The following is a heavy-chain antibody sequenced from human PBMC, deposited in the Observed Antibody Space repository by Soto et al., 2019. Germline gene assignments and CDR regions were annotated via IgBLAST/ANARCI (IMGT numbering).Heavy chain of an antibody. CDR3: VKDGSSGWPYFDDMDV. CDR1: GFTFSSYG. J-gene: IGHJ6*02. D-gene: IGHD6-19*01. Sequence: QVQLVESGGGVVQPGRSLRLSCAASGFTFSSYGMHWVRQAPGKGLEWVAVILYDGSKKYYADSVKGRFTISRDNSKNTLYLQMSSLRAEETALYFCVKDGSSGWPYFDDMDVWGQGTTVTVSS. CDR2: ILYDGSKK. V-gene: IGHV3-30*18.